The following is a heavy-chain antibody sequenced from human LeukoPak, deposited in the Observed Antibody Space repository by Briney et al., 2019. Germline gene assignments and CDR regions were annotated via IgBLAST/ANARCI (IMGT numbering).Heavy chain of an antibody. J-gene: IGHJ5*02. V-gene: IGHV3-23*01. CDR2: VSGSGDGT. CDR1: GFTFRNYA. CDR3: ATGAGAGKVDWFDA. D-gene: IGHD6-13*01. Sequence: PGGSLRLSCAASGFTFRNYAMMWVRLAPGKGPEWASRVSGSGDGTYYADSVKGRFTISRGNSKNTLYLQKHTLVGEDATVDYCATGAGAGKVDWFDAWGQGTLVTVSS.